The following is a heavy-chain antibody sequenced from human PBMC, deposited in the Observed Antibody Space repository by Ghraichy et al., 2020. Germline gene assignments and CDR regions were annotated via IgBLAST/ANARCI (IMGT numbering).Heavy chain of an antibody. CDR2: INSSGGNT. CDR3: AIVASGTGN. D-gene: IGHD6-13*01. Sequence: GGSLRLSCAASGFSFSIYAMTWVRQAPGKGLEWVSSINSSGGNTYYADSVKGRFTISRDNSKNTLYLQMNSLRAEDTAIYYCAIVASGTGNWGQGTLVTVSS. CDR1: GFSFSIYA. J-gene: IGHJ4*02. V-gene: IGHV3-23*01.